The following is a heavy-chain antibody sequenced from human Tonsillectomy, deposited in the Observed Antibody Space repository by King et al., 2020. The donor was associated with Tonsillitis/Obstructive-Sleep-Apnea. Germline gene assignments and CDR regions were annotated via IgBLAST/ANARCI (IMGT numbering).Heavy chain of an antibody. CDR3: ARGGASSSWYWYFDL. D-gene: IGHD6-13*01. V-gene: IGHV4-59*01. J-gene: IGHJ2*01. Sequence: QLQESGPGLVKPSETLSLSCTVSSGSISSYYWSWIRQPPGKGLEWIGYIYYSGSTNYNPSLKSRVTLSVDTSKNQSSLKLGSVTAADTAVYYCARGGASSSWYWYFDLWGRGTLVTVSS. CDR2: IYYSGST. CDR1: SGSISSYY.